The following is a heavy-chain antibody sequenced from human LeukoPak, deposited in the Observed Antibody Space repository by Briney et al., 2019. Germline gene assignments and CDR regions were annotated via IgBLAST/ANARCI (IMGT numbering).Heavy chain of an antibody. V-gene: IGHV4-39*01. D-gene: IGHD6-6*01. J-gene: IGHJ5*02. Sequence: PSETLSLTCTVSGGSISSSSYYWGWIRQPPGKGLEWIGSIYYSGSTYYNPSLKSRVTISVDTSKNQFSLKLSSVTAADTAVYYCARGRLRYSSSSPHRWFDPWGQGTLVTVSS. CDR3: ARGRLRYSSSSPHRWFDP. CDR1: GGSISSSSYY. CDR2: IYYSGST.